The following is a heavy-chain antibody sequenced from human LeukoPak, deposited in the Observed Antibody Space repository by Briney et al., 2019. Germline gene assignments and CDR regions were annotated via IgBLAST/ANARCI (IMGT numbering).Heavy chain of an antibody. D-gene: IGHD3-22*01. V-gene: IGHV3-30*04. Sequence: GGSLRLSCAASGFTFGSYAMHWVRQAPGKGLEWVAVISYDGSNKYYADSVKGRFTISRDNSKNTLYLQMNSLRAEDSALYYCARGGRGSAAVVAPRSFDIWGQGTMVTVSS. CDR1: GFTFGSYA. CDR2: ISYDGSNK. J-gene: IGHJ3*02. CDR3: ARGGRGSAAVVAPRSFDI.